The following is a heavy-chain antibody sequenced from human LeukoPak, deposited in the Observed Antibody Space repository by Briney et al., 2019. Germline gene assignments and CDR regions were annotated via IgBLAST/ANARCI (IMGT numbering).Heavy chain of an antibody. CDR2: IYTSGST. Sequence: SETLSLTCTVSGGSISSGSYYGSSIRQPAGKGLEWIGRIYTSGSTNYNPSLKSRVTISVDTSKNQFSLKLSSVTAADTAVYYCARAHPHYYYYMDVWGKGTTVTVSS. J-gene: IGHJ6*03. CDR1: GGSISSGSYY. V-gene: IGHV4-61*02. CDR3: ARAHPHYYYYMDV.